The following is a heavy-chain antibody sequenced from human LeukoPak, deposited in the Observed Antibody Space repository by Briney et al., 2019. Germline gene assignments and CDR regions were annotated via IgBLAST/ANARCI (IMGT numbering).Heavy chain of an antibody. D-gene: IGHD4-11*01. Sequence: PGGSLRLSCAASGFTFSDYYMSWIRQAPGKGREWVSYISSSGSTIYYADSVKGRFTISRDNAKNSLYLQKNSLRAEDTAVYYCARDGTVTPNFDYWGQGTLVTVSS. CDR1: GFTFSDYY. CDR3: ARDGTVTPNFDY. J-gene: IGHJ4*02. V-gene: IGHV3-11*04. CDR2: ISSSGSTI.